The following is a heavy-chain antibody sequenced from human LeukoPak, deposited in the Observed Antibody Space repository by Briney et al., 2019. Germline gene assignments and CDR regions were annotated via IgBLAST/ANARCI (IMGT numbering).Heavy chain of an antibody. J-gene: IGHJ4*02. CDR3: ARQELTGVFDY. CDR1: GGSISSSSYY. D-gene: IGHD1-1*01. Sequence: SETLSLTCTVSGGSISSSSYYWGWIRQPPGKGLEWIGSIYYSGSTYYNPPLKSRVTISVDTSKNQFSLKLSSVTAADTAVYYCARQELTGVFDYWGQGTLVTVSS. CDR2: IYYSGST. V-gene: IGHV4-39*01.